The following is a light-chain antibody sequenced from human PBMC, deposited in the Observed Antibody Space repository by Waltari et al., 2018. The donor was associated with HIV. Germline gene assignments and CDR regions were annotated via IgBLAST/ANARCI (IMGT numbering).Light chain of an antibody. Sequence: SSELTQDPAVSVALGQTVRITCQGDSLRSYSANWYLQKPGQAPLLVIYDKTNRPSGIPDRFSGSSSGNAASLTITGAQAEDEADYYCNSRDSSGHVIFGGGTKLTVL. CDR2: DKT. J-gene: IGLJ2*01. CDR1: SLRSYS. V-gene: IGLV3-19*01. CDR3: NSRDSSGHVI.